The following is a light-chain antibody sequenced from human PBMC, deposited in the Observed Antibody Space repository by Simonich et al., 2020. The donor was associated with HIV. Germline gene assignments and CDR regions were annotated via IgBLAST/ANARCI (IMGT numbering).Light chain of an antibody. CDR1: SSDVGGYNY. Sequence: QSALTQPASVSGSPGQSITISCTGTSSDVGGYNYVSWYQQHPGKAPKLMIYEVNKRPSGVPHRFSGSKSGNTASLTVSGLQAEDEADYYCSSYVGTNSVFGGGTKLTVL. CDR3: SSYVGTNSV. CDR2: EVN. V-gene: IGLV2-8*01. J-gene: IGLJ2*01.